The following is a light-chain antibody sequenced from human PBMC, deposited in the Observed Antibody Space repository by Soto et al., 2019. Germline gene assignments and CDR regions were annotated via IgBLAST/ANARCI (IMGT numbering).Light chain of an antibody. CDR1: QSITKY. CDR3: QQIYTTPVT. CDR2: TAS. J-gene: IGKJ2*01. Sequence: DIQMTQSPSSLSASVGDRVTITCRASQSITKYLNWYQHKPGKAPKFLIHTASSLQSGVPSRFSGSGSGTDFTLTIISLQPEDSATYYCQQIYTTPVTFGQGTKLEIK. V-gene: IGKV1-39*01.